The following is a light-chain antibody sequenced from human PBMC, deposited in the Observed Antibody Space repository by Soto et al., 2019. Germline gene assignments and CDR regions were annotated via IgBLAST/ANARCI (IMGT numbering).Light chain of an antibody. Sequence: SYELTQPPSVSVAPGQTARIPCGGNNIGSKSVHWYQQKPGQAPVVVVYDDSDRPSGIPERFSGSNSGNTATLTISRVEAGDEADYYCQVWDSSNDRVVFGGGTKVTVL. J-gene: IGLJ2*01. V-gene: IGLV3-21*02. CDR2: DDS. CDR1: NIGSKS. CDR3: QVWDSSNDRVV.